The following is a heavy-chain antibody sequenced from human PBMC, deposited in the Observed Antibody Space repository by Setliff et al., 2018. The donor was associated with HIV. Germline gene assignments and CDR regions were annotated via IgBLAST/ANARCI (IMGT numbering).Heavy chain of an antibody. J-gene: IGHJ3*02. CDR3: ARHRHTAAGTLDAFDI. CDR2: IHPVDSDT. CDR1: GYTFTSNW. V-gene: IGHV5-51*01. D-gene: IGHD6-13*01. Sequence: GESLKISCQASGYTFTSNWIGWVRQMPGKGLEWMGIIHPVDSDTRYSPSFQGQVTISADKSISTAYLQWSTLKASDTAIYYCARHRHTAAGTLDAFDIWGQGTVVTVSS.